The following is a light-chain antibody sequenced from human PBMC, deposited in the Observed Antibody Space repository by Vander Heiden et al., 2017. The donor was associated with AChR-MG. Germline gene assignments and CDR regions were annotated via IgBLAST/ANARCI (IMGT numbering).Light chain of an antibody. V-gene: IGLV2-14*01. CDR1: SRDVGGYNY. CDR3: SSYTSSSTPVV. J-gene: IGLJ2*01. CDR2: EVS. Sequence: QSALTQPASVSGSPGQSITISCTGTSRDVGGYNYVSWDQQHPGKAPKLMIYEVSNRPSGVSNRFSGSKSGNTASLTISGLQAEDEADYYCSSYTSSSTPVVFGGGTKLTVL.